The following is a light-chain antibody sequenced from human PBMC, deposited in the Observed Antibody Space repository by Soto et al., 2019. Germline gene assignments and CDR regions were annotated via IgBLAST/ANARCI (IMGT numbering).Light chain of an antibody. J-gene: IGKJ5*01. CDR3: QQSYNTPIT. V-gene: IGKV1-39*01. CDR1: RTIDNY. Sequence: DIQMSQSPSCVAASVGDRVTITCRASRTIDNYLNWYQQKPGRAPELLVYATSSLQSGVPSRFTGGGSGTHFTLTISGLQPEDFATYFCQQSYNTPITFGQGTRLEIK. CDR2: ATS.